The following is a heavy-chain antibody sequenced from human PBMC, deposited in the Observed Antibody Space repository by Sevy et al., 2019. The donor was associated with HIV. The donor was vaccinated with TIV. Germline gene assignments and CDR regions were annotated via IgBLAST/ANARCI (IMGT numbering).Heavy chain of an antibody. J-gene: IGHJ4*02. CDR3: AGEVYPRHNSSGYRGY. CDR2: IYHSGST. D-gene: IGHD3-22*01. CDR1: GYSISSGYY. V-gene: IGHV4-38-2*02. Sequence: SETLSLTCTVSGYSISSGYYWGWIRQPPGKGLEWIGSIYHSGSTYYNPSLKSRLTISVDTSKNQFSLKLSSVTAADTAVYYCAGEVYPRHNSSGYRGYWGQGTLVTVSS.